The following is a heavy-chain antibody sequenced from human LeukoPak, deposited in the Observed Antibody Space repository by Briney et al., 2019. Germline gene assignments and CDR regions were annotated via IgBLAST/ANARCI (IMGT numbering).Heavy chain of an antibody. J-gene: IGHJ4*02. CDR1: GFTFSSYS. CDR2: ISNDARNK. Sequence: GSLRLSCAASGFTFSSYSMHWVRQAPGKGLEWVAFISNDARNKNYADSVQGRFTISRDNSQNTLYLQMNSLRAEDTAVYYCVRDDRGYSGHHFDYWGQGTLVTVSS. V-gene: IGHV3-30*04. D-gene: IGHD5-12*01. CDR3: VRDDRGYSGHHFDY.